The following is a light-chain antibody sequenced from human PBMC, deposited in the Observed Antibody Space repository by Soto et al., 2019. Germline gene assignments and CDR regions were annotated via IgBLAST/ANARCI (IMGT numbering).Light chain of an antibody. V-gene: IGLV2-11*01. CDR3: CSYAASSLWV. Sequence: QSALTQPRSVSGSPGQSVTISCTGTSSDVGGHNLVSWYQQHPGKAPKLVIYDVSKWPSGVPDRFFGSKSGNTASLTISGLQAEDEADYYCCSYAASSLWVLGGGTQLPVL. J-gene: IGLJ3*02. CDR2: DVS. CDR1: SSDVGGHNL.